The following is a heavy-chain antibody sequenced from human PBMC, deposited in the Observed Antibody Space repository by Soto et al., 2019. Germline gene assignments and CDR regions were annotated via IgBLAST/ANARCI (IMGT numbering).Heavy chain of an antibody. D-gene: IGHD2-2*01. CDR2: IYYSGST. J-gene: IGHJ3*02. Sequence: QVQLQESGPGLVKPSETLSLTCTVSGGSISRYYWSWIRQPPGKGLEWIGYIYYSGSTNYNPSLKSRVTISVDTSKNQFSLKLSSVTAADTAVYYCARGRGGWFINQLLNAFDIWGKGTMVTVSS. CDR1: GGSISRYY. CDR3: ARGRGGWFINQLLNAFDI. V-gene: IGHV4-59*01.